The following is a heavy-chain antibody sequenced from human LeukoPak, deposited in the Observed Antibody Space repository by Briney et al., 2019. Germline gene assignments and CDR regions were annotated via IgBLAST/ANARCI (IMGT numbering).Heavy chain of an antibody. CDR2: IYYSGST. D-gene: IGHD3-22*01. CDR1: GGSISSGGYY. V-gene: IGHV4-31*03. Sequence: SQTLSLTCTVSGGSISSGGYYWSWLRQHPGKGLEWLGYIYYSGSTYYNPSLKSRVTISVDTSKNQFSLKLSSVTAADTAVYYCARRKTYYYDSSGSYFDYWGQGTLVTVSS. CDR3: ARRKTYYYDSSGSYFDY. J-gene: IGHJ4*02.